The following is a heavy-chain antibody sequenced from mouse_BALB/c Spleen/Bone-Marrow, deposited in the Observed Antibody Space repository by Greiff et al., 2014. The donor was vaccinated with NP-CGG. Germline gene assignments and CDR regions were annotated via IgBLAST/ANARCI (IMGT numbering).Heavy chain of an antibody. Sequence: EVKLMESGGDLVKPGGSLKLSCAASGFTFSSYGMSWGRQTPDKRLEWVATISSGGSNTYYPDSVKGRFTISRDNAKNTLYLQMSSLKSEDTAMHYCARHQRYYAMDYWGQGTSVTVSS. V-gene: IGHV5-6*01. CDR1: GFTFSSYG. CDR2: ISSGGSNT. CDR3: ARHQRYYAMDY. J-gene: IGHJ4*01.